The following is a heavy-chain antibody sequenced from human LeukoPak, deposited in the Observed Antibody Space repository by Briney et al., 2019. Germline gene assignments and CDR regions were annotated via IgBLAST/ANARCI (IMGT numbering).Heavy chain of an antibody. D-gene: IGHD3-3*01. V-gene: IGHV4-39*07. CDR3: ARYNYDFWSGYSKWFDP. Sequence: PSQTLSLTCTVSGGPISSGSYYWSWIRQPPGRGLEWIGEINHSGSTNYNPSLKSRVTISVDTSKNQFSLKLSSVTAADTAVYYCARYNYDFWSGYSKWFDPWGQGTLVTVSS. CDR2: INHSGST. J-gene: IGHJ5*02. CDR1: GGPISSGSYY.